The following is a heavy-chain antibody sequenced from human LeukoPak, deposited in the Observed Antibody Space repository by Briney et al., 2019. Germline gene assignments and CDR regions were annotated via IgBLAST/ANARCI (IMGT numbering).Heavy chain of an antibody. D-gene: IGHD3-3*01. J-gene: IGHJ6*02. CDR3: AREEHYDFWSGYYYYYGMDV. Sequence: GGSLRLSCAASGFTFSSYWMSWVRQAPGKGLEWVANIKQGGSEKYYVDSVKGRFTISRDNAKNSLYLQMNSLRAEDTAVYYCAREEHYDFWSGYYYYYGMDVWGQGTTVTVSS. CDR1: GFTFSSYW. V-gene: IGHV3-7*01. CDR2: IKQGGSEK.